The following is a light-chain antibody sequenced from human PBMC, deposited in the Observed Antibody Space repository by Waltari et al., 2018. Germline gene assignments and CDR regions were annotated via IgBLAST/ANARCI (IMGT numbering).Light chain of an antibody. CDR1: SSNIGNRY. CDR2: DND. Sequence: QSVLTQAPSVSAAPGQQVPISCAGSSSNIGNRYVSGYQQFPGTAPKLLIYDNDKRPSGIPDRFSASKSGTSATLGITGLQTGDEANYYCGTWDTSLSAWVFGGGTKLTVL. V-gene: IGLV1-51*01. J-gene: IGLJ3*02. CDR3: GTWDTSLSAWV.